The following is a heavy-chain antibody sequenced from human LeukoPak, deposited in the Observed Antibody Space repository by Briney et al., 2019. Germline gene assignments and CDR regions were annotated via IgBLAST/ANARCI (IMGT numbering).Heavy chain of an antibody. V-gene: IGHV3-30*03. CDR1: GFTFSSYG. CDR2: ISYDGSNK. Sequence: GGSLRLSCAASGFTFSSYGMHWVRQAPGKGLEWVAVISYDGSNKYYAGSVKGRFTISRDNSKNLLYLQMNSLRAEDTAVYYCARVQRGIAVALDYWGQGTLATVSS. CDR3: ARVQRGIAVALDY. D-gene: IGHD6-19*01. J-gene: IGHJ4*02.